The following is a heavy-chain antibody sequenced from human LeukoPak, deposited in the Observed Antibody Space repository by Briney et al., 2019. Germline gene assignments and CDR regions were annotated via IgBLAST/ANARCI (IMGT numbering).Heavy chain of an antibody. CDR1: GGSISSYY. CDR3: ARTMVRDKAFYYYMDV. V-gene: IGHV4-59*01. CDR2: IYYSGST. D-gene: IGHD3-10*01. Sequence: PSETLSLTCTVSGGSISSYYWSWIRQPPGKGLEWIGYIYYSGSTNYNPSLKSRVTISVDTSKNQFSLKLSSVTAADTAVYYCARTMVRDKAFYYYMDVWGKGTTVTVSS. J-gene: IGHJ6*03.